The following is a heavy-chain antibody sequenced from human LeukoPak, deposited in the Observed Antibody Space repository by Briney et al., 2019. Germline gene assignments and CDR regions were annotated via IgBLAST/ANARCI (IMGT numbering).Heavy chain of an antibody. D-gene: IGHD3-22*01. V-gene: IGHV3-30*02. CDR3: AKYDRVVLEAFDI. CDR1: GFTFTSYG. J-gene: IGHJ3*02. CDR2: IRNDGSNK. Sequence: PGGSLRLSCAASGFTFTSYGLHWVRQAPGKGLEWVAFIRNDGSNKYYADSVKGRFTISRDNAKNSLYLQMNSLRAEDTALYYCAKYDRVVLEAFDIWGQGTMVTVSS.